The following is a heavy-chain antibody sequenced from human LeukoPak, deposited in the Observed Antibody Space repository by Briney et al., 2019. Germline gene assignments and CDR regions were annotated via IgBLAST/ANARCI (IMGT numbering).Heavy chain of an antibody. CDR3: ARVLRYFDRLFPYYMDV. Sequence: SQTLSLTCTVSGGSISSGGYYWSWIRQHPGKGLEWIGYIYYSGSTYYNPSLKSRVTISVDTSKNQFSLKLSSVTAADTAVYYCARVLRYFDRLFPYYMDVWGKGTTVTVSS. CDR2: IYYSGST. CDR1: GGSISSGGYY. D-gene: IGHD3-9*01. V-gene: IGHV4-31*03. J-gene: IGHJ6*03.